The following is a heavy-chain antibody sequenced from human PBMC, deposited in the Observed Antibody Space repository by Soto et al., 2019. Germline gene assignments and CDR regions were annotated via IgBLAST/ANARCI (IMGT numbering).Heavy chain of an antibody. V-gene: IGHV3-23*01. CDR3: AKRSSSSTFDY. Sequence: EVQLLESGGGLVQPGESLRLSCAASGFTFSSYAMSWVRQAPGKGLEWVSVISGSDDSTDYADSVKDRFTISRDNSKNTLYLQMNSLRAEDTALYYCAKRSSSSTFDYWGQGTLVTVSS. CDR2: ISGSDDST. CDR1: GFTFSSYA. J-gene: IGHJ4*02. D-gene: IGHD6-6*01.